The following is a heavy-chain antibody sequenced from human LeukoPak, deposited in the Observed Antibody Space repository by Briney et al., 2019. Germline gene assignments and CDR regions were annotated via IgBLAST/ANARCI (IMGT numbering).Heavy chain of an antibody. CDR3: ARAGLAGTRAFDI. V-gene: IGHV3-20*04. CDR1: GFTFSSYS. CDR2: INWNGGST. Sequence: PGGSLRLSCAASGFTFSSYSMNWVRQAPGKGLEWVSGINWNGGSTGYADSVKGRFTISRDNAKNSLYLQMNSLRAEDTALYYCARAGLAGTRAFDIWGQGTMVTVSS. J-gene: IGHJ3*02. D-gene: IGHD1-7*01.